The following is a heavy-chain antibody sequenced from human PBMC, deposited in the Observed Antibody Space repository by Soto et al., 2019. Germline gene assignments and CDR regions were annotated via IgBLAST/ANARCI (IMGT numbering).Heavy chain of an antibody. CDR3: AKYRGYFSGGSCPADGFDY. Sequence: SETLSLTCTVSGVSISSYYWSWIRQPPGKGLEWIGYIYHSGSTNYNPSLKSRVTISVDTSKNQFSLKLGSVTAADTAVYYCAKYRGYFSGGSCPADGFDYWGQGSLVSVSS. D-gene: IGHD2-15*01. J-gene: IGHJ4*02. V-gene: IGHV4-59*08. CDR1: GVSISSYY. CDR2: IYHSGST.